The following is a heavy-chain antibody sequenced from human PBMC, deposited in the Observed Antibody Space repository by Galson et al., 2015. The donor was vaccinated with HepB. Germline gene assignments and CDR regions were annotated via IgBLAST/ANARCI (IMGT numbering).Heavy chain of an antibody. J-gene: IGHJ4*02. CDR1: GFTVSSNY. CDR2: IYSGGTA. D-gene: IGHD6-19*01. CDR3: ATPLGSGGWYWWYFDY. V-gene: IGHV3-66*02. Sequence: SLRLSCAASGFTVSSNYMTWVRQAPGKGLEWVSVIYSGGTAYYADSVKGRFTISRDNSKNTLYLQMNSLRAEDTAVYYCATPLGSGGWYWWYFDYWGQGTLVTVSS.